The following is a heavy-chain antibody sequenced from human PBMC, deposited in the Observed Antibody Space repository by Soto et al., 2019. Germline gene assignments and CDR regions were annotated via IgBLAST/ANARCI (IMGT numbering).Heavy chain of an antibody. J-gene: IGHJ4*02. CDR3: VRDLTYPFYLDS. CDR2: INPYSGGT. V-gene: IGHV1-2*02. Sequence: ASVKVSGKASGYTFTDYFIHWVRQAPGQGLAWMGCINPYSGGTNSAQNFQGRVTMTRDTSISTAYMELSSLRSDDTAVYYCVRDLTYPFYLDSWGQGTLVTVSS. CDR1: GYTFTDYF.